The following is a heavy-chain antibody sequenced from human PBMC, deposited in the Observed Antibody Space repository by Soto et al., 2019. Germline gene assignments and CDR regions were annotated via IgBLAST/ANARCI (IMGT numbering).Heavy chain of an antibody. CDR1: GFIFSSYA. J-gene: IGHJ6*02. CDR2: ISGSGGST. D-gene: IGHD6-6*01. CDR3: AKVSSSSWEYYYYGMDV. V-gene: IGHV3-23*01. Sequence: GSLRLSCAASGFIFSSYAMSWVRQAPGKGLEWVSAISGSGGSTYYADSVKGRFTSSRDNSKNTLYLQMNSLRAEDTAVYYCAKVSSSSWEYYYYGMDVWGQGTTVTVSS.